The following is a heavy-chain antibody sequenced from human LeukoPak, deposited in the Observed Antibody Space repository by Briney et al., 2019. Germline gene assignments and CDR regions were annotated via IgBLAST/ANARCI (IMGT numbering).Heavy chain of an antibody. CDR1: GFTFSSYW. J-gene: IGHJ4*02. Sequence: GSLRLSCAASGFTFSSYWMSWVRQAPGKGLEWVANIKQDGSEKYYVDSVKGRFTISRDNAKNSLYLQMNSLRAEDTAVYYCARDPRSSSWKGASFDYWGQGTLVTVSS. D-gene: IGHD6-13*01. V-gene: IGHV3-7*01. CDR3: ARDPRSSSWKGASFDY. CDR2: IKQDGSEK.